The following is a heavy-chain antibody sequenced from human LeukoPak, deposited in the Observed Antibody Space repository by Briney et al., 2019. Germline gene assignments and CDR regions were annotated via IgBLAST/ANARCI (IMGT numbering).Heavy chain of an antibody. D-gene: IGHD2-2*01. J-gene: IGHJ6*03. CDR1: GGSISSYY. CDR2: IYTSGST. V-gene: IGHV4-4*07. Sequence: SETLSLTCTVSGGSISSYYWSWIRQPAGKGLEWIGRIYTSGSTNYNPSLKSRVAMSVDTSKNQFSLKVSSVTAADTAVYYCARGDCSSTICYSPMDVWGKGTTVTISS. CDR3: ARGDCSSTICYSPMDV.